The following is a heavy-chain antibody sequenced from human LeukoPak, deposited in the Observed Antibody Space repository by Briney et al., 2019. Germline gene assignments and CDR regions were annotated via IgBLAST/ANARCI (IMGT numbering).Heavy chain of an antibody. J-gene: IGHJ3*02. D-gene: IGHD4-17*01. Sequence: QAGGSLRLSCAASGFTASSNYMSWVRQAPGKGLEWVSVISSGAGTYYADSVKGRFTISRDISKNTLYLQMNSLRAEDAAVYYCARRKVTTFAFDIWGQGTMVTVSS. CDR2: ISSGAGT. V-gene: IGHV3-66*04. CDR1: GFTASSNY. CDR3: ARRKVTTFAFDI.